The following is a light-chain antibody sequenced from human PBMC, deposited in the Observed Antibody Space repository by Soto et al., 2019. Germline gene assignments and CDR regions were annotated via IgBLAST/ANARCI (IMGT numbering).Light chain of an antibody. J-gene: IGLJ1*01. Sequence: QSALTQPASVSGSPGQSITISCTGTSSDVGNYIFVSWYRQHPGKAPKLMIYDINNRPSGVSNRFSGSKSGNTASLTISGLQAEDEADYYCFSYTTSASYVFGPGTKLTVL. CDR1: SSDVGNYIF. CDR3: FSYTTSASYV. V-gene: IGLV2-14*01. CDR2: DIN.